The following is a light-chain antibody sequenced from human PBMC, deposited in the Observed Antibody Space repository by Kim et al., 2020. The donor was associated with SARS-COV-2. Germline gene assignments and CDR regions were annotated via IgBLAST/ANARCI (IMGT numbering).Light chain of an antibody. V-gene: IGKV1-5*03. Sequence: ASVGDRVTITCWAGLSINNLLAWVQQKPGKAPKLLIHKASTSLSAVPSRFSGSGSATEFTLTISSLQPDDFGTYYCQQYKTYPWTFGPGTKVDIK. CDR2: KAS. J-gene: IGKJ1*01. CDR3: QQYKTYPWT. CDR1: LSINNL.